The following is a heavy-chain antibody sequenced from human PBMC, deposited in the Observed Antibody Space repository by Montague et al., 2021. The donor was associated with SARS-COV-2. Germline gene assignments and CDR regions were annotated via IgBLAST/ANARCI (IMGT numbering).Heavy chain of an antibody. CDR1: GFTSSSYD. J-gene: IGHJ6*02. D-gene: IGHD4-23*01. Sequence: SLRLSCAASGFTSSSYDMHWVRQATGKGLEWVSAIGTAGDTYYPGSVKGRFTISRENAKNSLYLQMNSLRAGDTAVYYCARAGLGGAYYYYYGMDVWGQGTTVTVSS. CDR3: ARAGLGGAYYYYYGMDV. CDR2: IGTAGDT. V-gene: IGHV3-13*01.